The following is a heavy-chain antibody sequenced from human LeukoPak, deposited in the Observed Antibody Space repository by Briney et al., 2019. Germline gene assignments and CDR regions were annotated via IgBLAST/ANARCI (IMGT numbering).Heavy chain of an antibody. CDR3: ASRAYSRDYYYYYYMDV. CDR2: ISAYNGNT. CDR1: GYTFTSYG. Sequence: ASVKVSCKASGYTFTSYGISWVRQAPGQGLEWMGWISAYNGNTNYAQKLQGRVTMTTDTSTSTAYMELRSLRSDDTAAYYCASRAYSRDYYYYYYMDVWGKGTTVTVSS. J-gene: IGHJ6*03. D-gene: IGHD4-11*01. V-gene: IGHV1-18*01.